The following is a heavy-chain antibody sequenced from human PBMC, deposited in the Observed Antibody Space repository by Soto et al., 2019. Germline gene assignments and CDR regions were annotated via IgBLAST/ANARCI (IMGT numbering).Heavy chain of an antibody. V-gene: IGHV1-18*01. J-gene: IGHJ5*02. CDR2: ISAYNGNT. Sequence: QVQLVQSGAEVKKPGASVKVSCKASGYTFTSYGISWVRQAPGQGLEWMGWISAYNGNTNYAQKLQGRVTMTTDTXTXXAYMELRSLRSDDTGVYYCARLGYDVLTDPGRFDPWGQGTLVTVSS. CDR3: ARLGYDVLTDPGRFDP. CDR1: GYTFTSYG. D-gene: IGHD3-9*01.